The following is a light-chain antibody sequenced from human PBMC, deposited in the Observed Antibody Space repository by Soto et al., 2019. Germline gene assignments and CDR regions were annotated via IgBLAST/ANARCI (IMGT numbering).Light chain of an antibody. CDR3: QVWDSSSDPVV. V-gene: IGLV3-21*04. CDR2: YDS. CDR1: NIGSKS. Sequence: SYELTQPPSVSVAPGKTARITCGGNNIGSKSVHWYQQKPGQAPVLVIYYDSDRPSGIPERFSGSNSGNTATLTISRVEAGDEADYYCQVWDSSSDPVVFGGGTKHRP. J-gene: IGLJ2*01.